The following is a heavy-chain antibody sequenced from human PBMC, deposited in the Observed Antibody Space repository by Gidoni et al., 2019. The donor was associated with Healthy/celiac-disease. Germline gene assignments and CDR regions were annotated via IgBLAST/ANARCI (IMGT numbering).Heavy chain of an antibody. J-gene: IGHJ6*02. CDR1: GGTFSSYA. V-gene: IGHV1-69*01. Sequence: QVQLVQSGAEVKKPGSSVKVSCKASGGTFSSYAISWVRQAPGQGLEWMGGIIPIFGTANYAQKFQGRVTITADESTSTAYMELSSLRSEDTAVYYCARERITIFGVVMGPYYYYYGMDVWGQGTTVTVSS. CDR3: ARERITIFGVVMGPYYYYYGMDV. D-gene: IGHD3-3*01. CDR2: IIPIFGTA.